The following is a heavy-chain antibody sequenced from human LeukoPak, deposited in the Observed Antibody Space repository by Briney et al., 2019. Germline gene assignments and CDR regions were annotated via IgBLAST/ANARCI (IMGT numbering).Heavy chain of an antibody. D-gene: IGHD3-22*01. CDR1: GGSISSSSYY. J-gene: IGHJ4*02. CDR3: ASYYFSYYYDSSGYSQTSDH. Sequence: PSETLSLTCTVSGGSISSSSYYWGWIRQPPGKGLEWIGSIYYSGSTYYNPSLKSRVTISVDTSKNQFSLKLSSVTAADTAVYYCASYYFSYYYDSSGYSQTSDHWGQGTLVTVSS. V-gene: IGHV4-39*01. CDR2: IYYSGST.